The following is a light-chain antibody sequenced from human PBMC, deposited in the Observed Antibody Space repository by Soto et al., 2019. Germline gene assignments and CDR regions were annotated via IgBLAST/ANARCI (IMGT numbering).Light chain of an antibody. J-gene: IGKJ1*01. CDR2: GAS. Sequence: PASLSLPPGERATLSCRASQSVSSSFLAWYQQKPGQAPMLLIYGASRRATGIADRFTGSGSGTDFTLTISRLEPEDFAVYYCQQYDSSLTFGLGTKVEIK. V-gene: IGKV3-20*01. CDR1: QSVSSSF. CDR3: QQYDSSLT.